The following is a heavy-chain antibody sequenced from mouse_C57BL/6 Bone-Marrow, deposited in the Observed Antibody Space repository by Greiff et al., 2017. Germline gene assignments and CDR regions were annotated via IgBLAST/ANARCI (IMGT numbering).Heavy chain of an antibody. J-gene: IGHJ2*01. CDR3: ASPNYGSSYVG. Sequence: VKQRPGQGLEWIGDIYPGSGSTNYNEKFKSKATLTVDTSSSTAYMQLSSLTSEDSAVYYCASPNYGSSYVGWGQGTTLTVSS. V-gene: IGHV1-55*01. D-gene: IGHD1-1*01. CDR2: IYPGSGST.